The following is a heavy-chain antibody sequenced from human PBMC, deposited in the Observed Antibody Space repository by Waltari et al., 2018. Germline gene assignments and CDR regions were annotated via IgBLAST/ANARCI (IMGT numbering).Heavy chain of an antibody. V-gene: IGHV3-21*01. CDR2: ISSSSSYI. CDR3: ARAGIAAAGTPTY. CDR1: GFTFSRYS. D-gene: IGHD6-13*01. J-gene: IGHJ4*02. Sequence: EVQLVESGGGLVKPGGSLRLSCAASGFTFSRYSMNWVRQAPGKGLEWVSSISSSSSYIYYADSVKGRFTISRDNAKNSLYLQMNSLRAEDTAVYYCARAGIAAAGTPTYWGQGTLVTVSS.